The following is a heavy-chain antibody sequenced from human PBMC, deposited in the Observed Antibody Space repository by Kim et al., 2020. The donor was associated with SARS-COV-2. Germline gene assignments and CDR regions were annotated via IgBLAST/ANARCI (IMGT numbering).Heavy chain of an antibody. CDR1: GFTFNTYG. CDR2: ISYDGSNK. D-gene: IGHD1-26*01. Sequence: GGSLRLSCAASGFTFNTYGMHWVRQAPGKGLEWVAVISYDGSNKYYADSVKGRFTISRNNYKNTLYLQMNSLRIEYTAVYYCAKSFSGSYFGYDYWGQGTLVTVSS. CDR3: AKSFSGSYFGYDY. J-gene: IGHJ4*02. V-gene: IGHV3-30*18.